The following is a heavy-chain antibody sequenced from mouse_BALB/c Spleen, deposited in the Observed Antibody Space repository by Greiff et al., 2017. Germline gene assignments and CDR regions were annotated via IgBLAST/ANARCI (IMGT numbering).Heavy chain of an antibody. Sequence: EVHLVESGGGLVKPGGSLKLSCAASGFTFSSYAMSWVRQTPEKRLEWVASISSGGSTYYPDSVKGRFTISRDNARNILYLQMSSLRSEDTAMYYCARGRGTTVVEPPFAYWGQGTLVTVSA. CDR3: ARGRGTTVVEPPFAY. J-gene: IGHJ3*01. CDR2: ISSGGST. V-gene: IGHV5-6-5*01. D-gene: IGHD1-1*01. CDR1: GFTFSSYA.